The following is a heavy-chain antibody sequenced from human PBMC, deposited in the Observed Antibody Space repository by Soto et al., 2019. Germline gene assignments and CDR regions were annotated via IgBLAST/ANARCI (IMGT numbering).Heavy chain of an antibody. CDR1: GYTFTSYY. J-gene: IGHJ4*01. D-gene: IGHD6-13*01. CDR3: AIVYLAASDTLLYFEH. CDR2: INPSGGST. Sequence: ASVKVSCKASGYTFTSYYMHWVRQAPGQGLEWMGIINPSGGSTSYAQKFQGRVTMTRDTSTSTVYMELSSLRSEDTAVYYCAIVYLAASDTLLYFEHWPQGTLFTDSS. V-gene: IGHV1-46*03.